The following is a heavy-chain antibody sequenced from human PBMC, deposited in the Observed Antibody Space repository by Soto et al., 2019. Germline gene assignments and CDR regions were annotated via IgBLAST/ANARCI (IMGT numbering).Heavy chain of an antibody. V-gene: IGHV1-18*01. D-gene: IGHD1-26*01. Sequence: QVQLVQSGAEVKKPGASVKVSCKASGYTFTSYGISWVRQAPGQGLEWMGWISAYNGKTNYAQKLQSRVTMTTDTSTSTAYIELWSLRSYNTAVYYCARDRGSYALDYWGQGTLVTVSS. CDR1: GYTFTSYG. J-gene: IGHJ4*02. CDR3: ARDRGSYALDY. CDR2: ISAYNGKT.